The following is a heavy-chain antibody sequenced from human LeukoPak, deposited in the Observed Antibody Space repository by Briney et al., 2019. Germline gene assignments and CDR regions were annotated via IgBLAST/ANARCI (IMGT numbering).Heavy chain of an antibody. CDR3: ARDSVYCSSTSCYYY. Sequence: GASVKVSCKASGYTFTSYGISWVRQAPGQGLEWMGWISAYNGNTNYAQKLQGRVTMTTDTSTSTAYMELRRLRSDGTAVYYCARDSVYCSSTSCYYYWGQGTLVTVSS. D-gene: IGHD2-2*01. V-gene: IGHV1-18*01. CDR1: GYTFTSYG. J-gene: IGHJ4*02. CDR2: ISAYNGNT.